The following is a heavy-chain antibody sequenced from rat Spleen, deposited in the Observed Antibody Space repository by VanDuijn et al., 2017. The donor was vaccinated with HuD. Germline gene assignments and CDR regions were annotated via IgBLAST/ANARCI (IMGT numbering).Heavy chain of an antibody. CDR2: SNKDSTTI. J-gene: IGHJ3*01. V-gene: IGHV4-2*01. Sequence: EVKLVESGGGLVQPGRSLKLSCAASGFNFNDYWMGWVRQAPGKGLEWIGESNKDSTTINYTPSLKDKFTISRDNAQNTLYLQMTKLGSEDTAIYYCASRGEGEDNWFAYWGQGTLVTVSS. CDR1: GFNFNDYW. D-gene: IGHD1-11*01. CDR3: ASRGEGEDNWFAY.